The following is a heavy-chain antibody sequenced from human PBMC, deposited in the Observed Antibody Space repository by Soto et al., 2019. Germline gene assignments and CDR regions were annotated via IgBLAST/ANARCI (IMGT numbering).Heavy chain of an antibody. V-gene: IGHV4-31*03. D-gene: IGHD4-17*01. CDR3: ERYADYGGSRGGMDV. J-gene: IGHJ6*02. Sequence: QVRLEESGPGLVKPSETLSLICSVSGGSVNNANYFWNWIRHHPENGLEWIGYIYYSGSTRYNPSFKTRATLSIDTSKNHFSLRLNSVTVADTAVYFWERYADYGGSRGGMDVWGRGTTVTVSS. CDR1: GGSVNNANYF. CDR2: IYYSGST.